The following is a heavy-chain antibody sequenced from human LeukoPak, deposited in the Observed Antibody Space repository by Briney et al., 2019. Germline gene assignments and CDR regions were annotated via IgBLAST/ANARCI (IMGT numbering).Heavy chain of an antibody. J-gene: IGHJ2*01. CDR1: GGSFSGYY. V-gene: IGHV4-34*01. Sequence: SETLSLTCAVYGGSFSGYYWSWIRQPPGKGLEWIGEINRSGSTNYNPSLKSRVTISVDTSKNQFFLNLSSVTAADTAVYYCARAPGYSGYDLGGYFDLWGRGTLVTVSS. CDR2: INRSGST. D-gene: IGHD5-12*01. CDR3: ARAPGYSGYDLGGYFDL.